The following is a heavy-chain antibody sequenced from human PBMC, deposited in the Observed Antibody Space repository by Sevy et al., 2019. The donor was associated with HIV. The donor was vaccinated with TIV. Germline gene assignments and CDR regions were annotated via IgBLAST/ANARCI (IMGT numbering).Heavy chain of an antibody. Sequence: GGSLRLSCAASGFTFSSYSMNWVRQAPGKGLEWVSYISSSSSTIYYADSVKGRFTISRDNAKNSLYLQMNSLRDEDMAVYYCARDALNIGYCRGGSCYVTSFDYWGQGTLVTVSS. V-gene: IGHV3-48*02. D-gene: IGHD2-15*01. CDR3: ARDALNIGYCRGGSCYVTSFDY. J-gene: IGHJ4*02. CDR2: ISSSSSTI. CDR1: GFTFSSYS.